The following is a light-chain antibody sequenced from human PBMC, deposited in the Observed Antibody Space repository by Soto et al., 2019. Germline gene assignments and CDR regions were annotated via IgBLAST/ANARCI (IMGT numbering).Light chain of an antibody. CDR1: QGISSY. CDR3: QQLNSYPRT. CDR2: AAS. J-gene: IGKJ4*01. Sequence: IRLTQSPSSLSASVGDRVTITCRASQGISSYLAWYQQKPGKAPKLLIYAASTLQSGVPSRFSGSGSGTDFTLTISSLQPEDSATYYCQQLNSYPRTFGGGTKVDIK. V-gene: IGKV1-9*01.